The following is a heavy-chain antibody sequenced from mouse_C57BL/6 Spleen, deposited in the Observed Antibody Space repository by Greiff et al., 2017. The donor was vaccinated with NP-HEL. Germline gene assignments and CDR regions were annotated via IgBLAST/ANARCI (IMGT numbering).Heavy chain of an antibody. Sequence: VQLQESGPELVKPGASVKISCKASGYAFSSSWMNWVKQRPGKGLEWIGRIYPGDGDTNYNGKFKGKATLTADKSSSTAYMQLSSLTSEDSAVYFCARPLYSNYPYAMDYWGQGTSVTVSS. J-gene: IGHJ4*01. CDR1: GYAFSSSW. CDR2: IYPGDGDT. D-gene: IGHD2-5*01. CDR3: ARPLYSNYPYAMDY. V-gene: IGHV1-82*01.